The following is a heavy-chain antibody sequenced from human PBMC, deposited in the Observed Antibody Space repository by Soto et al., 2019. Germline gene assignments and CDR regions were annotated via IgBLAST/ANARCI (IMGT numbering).Heavy chain of an antibody. Sequence: QVTLKESGPVLVRPTETLTLTCTVSGFSLNNTRVGVSWIRQPPGKAPEWLAHIFSIDEKSYSTSLRTRLTISKDIAQGQVVLIMTNMNPLDTATYFCARIPSYGSTWEYYFYYYGMDVWGPGTTVTVSS. CDR3: ARIPSYGSTWEYYFYYYGMDV. J-gene: IGHJ6*02. V-gene: IGHV2-26*01. CDR1: GFSLNNTRVG. D-gene: IGHD2-15*01. CDR2: IFSIDEK.